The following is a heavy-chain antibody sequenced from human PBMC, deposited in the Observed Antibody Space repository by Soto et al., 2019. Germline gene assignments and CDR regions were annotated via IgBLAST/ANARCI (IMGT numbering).Heavy chain of an antibody. CDR2: IYSGGST. D-gene: IGHD2-15*01. V-gene: IGHV3-66*01. CDR1: GFTVSSNY. CDR3: ARSLDCSGGSCYSLYYYYYMDV. J-gene: IGHJ6*03. Sequence: ESGGGLVQPGGSLRLSCAASGFTVSSNYMSWVRQAPGKGLEWVSVIYSGGSTYYADSVKGRFTISRDNSKNTLYLQMNSLRAEDTAVYYCARSLDCSGGSCYSLYYYYYMDVWGKGTTVTVSS.